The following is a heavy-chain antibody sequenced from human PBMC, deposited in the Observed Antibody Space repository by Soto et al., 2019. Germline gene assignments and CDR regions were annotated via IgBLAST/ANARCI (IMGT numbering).Heavy chain of an antibody. Sequence: GGSLRLSCAASGFTFSSYSMNWVRQAPGKGLEWVSSISSSSSYIYYADSVKGRFTISRDNAKNSLYLQMNSLRTEDTAVYYCARDRTPFGNDYYYYGMDVWGQGTTVTV. J-gene: IGHJ6*02. CDR3: ARDRTPFGNDYYYYGMDV. CDR2: ISSSSSYI. V-gene: IGHV3-21*01. CDR1: GFTFSSYS. D-gene: IGHD3-10*01.